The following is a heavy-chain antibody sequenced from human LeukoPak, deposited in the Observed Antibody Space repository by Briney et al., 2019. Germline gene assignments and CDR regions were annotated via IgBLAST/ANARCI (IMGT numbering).Heavy chain of an antibody. V-gene: IGHV1-46*01. CDR1: GYTFTNYF. J-gene: IGHJ4*02. CDR2: INPSGDNT. D-gene: IGHD2-2*01. CDR3: VRDRTKYCSSTSCPLDY. Sequence: GASVKVSCKASGYTFTNYFMHWVRQAPGQGLEWMGIINPSGDNTGYAQKFQGRVTITRCTSMSTANMELSRLRSDEPDVYYCVRDRTKYCSSTSCPLDYWGQGTLVTVSS.